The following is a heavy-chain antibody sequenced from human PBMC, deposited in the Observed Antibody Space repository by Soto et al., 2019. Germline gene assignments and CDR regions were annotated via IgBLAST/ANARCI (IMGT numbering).Heavy chain of an antibody. D-gene: IGHD7-27*01. CDR3: ARDLRQGASGATVYGMDV. CDR1: GFIFSNNG. V-gene: IGHV3-30*03. CDR2: VSHDGRKT. J-gene: IGHJ6*02. Sequence: QVQLVESGGGEVQPGTSLRLSCIASGFIFSNNGMHWVRQAPGKGLEWVALVSHDGRKTFYAHSVKGRLTIYRDNSKNTVYLHMNNLRPEDTAVYRCARDLRQGASGATVYGMDVWGQGTTVTVSS.